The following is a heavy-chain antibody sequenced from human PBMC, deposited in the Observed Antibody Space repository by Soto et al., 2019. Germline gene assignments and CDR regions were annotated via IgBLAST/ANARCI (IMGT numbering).Heavy chain of an antibody. J-gene: IGHJ6*03. V-gene: IGHV4-31*03. CDR1: GGSISSGGYY. Sequence: PSETLSLTCTVSGGSISSGGYYWSWIRQHPGKGLEWIGYIYYSGSTYYNPSLKSRVTISVDTSKNQFSLKLSSVTAADTAVYYCARNRNYYSYSMDVWGKGTTVTVSS. CDR2: IYYSGST. CDR3: ARNRNYYSYSMDV.